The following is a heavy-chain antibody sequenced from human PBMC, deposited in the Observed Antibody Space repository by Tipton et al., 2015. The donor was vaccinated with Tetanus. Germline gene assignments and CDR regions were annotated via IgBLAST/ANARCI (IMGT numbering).Heavy chain of an antibody. D-gene: IGHD1-26*01. V-gene: IGHV3-23*03. J-gene: IGHJ5*01. CDR3: AKVRGTLRYSFDS. Sequence: SLRLSCEASGFTFNSFAMNWVRQAPGKGLEWVSFSYAGGNYAHYADSVKGRFTTSRDDSKNTLYLHMTSLRAEDTAVYYCAKVRGTLRYSFDSWGQGTLVTVSS. CDR2: SYAGGNYA. CDR1: GFTFNSFA.